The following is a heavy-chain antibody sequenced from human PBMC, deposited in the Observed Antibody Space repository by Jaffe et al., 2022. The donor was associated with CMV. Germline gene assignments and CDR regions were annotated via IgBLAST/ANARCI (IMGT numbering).Heavy chain of an antibody. CDR2: IYYSGST. Sequence: QVQLQESGPGLVKPSETLSLTCTVSGGSISSYYWSWIRQPPGKGLEWIGYIYYSGSTNYNPSLKSRVTISVDTSKNQFSLKLSSVTAADTAVYYCARGYSYGFLFEYYFDYWGQGTLVTVSS. D-gene: IGHD5-18*01. J-gene: IGHJ4*02. V-gene: IGHV4-59*01. CDR3: ARGYSYGFLFEYYFDY. CDR1: GGSISSYY.